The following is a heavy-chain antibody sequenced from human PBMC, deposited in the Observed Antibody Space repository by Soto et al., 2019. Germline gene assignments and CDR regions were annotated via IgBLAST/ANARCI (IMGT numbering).Heavy chain of an antibody. D-gene: IGHD1-26*01. V-gene: IGHV3-72*01. CDR1: GFSVSGWY. J-gene: IGHJ5*01. CDR3: AREGDARWLDS. Sequence: EVQLVESGGDLVQPGGSARLSCAASGFSVSGWYMDWVRQAPGKGLEWVARLKDRSQNYATEYAASVKGRFTVSRHPSQNSIFLQMNSLKIEDTAVYYCAREGDARWLDSWCQGTLVTVS. CDR2: LKDRSQNYAT.